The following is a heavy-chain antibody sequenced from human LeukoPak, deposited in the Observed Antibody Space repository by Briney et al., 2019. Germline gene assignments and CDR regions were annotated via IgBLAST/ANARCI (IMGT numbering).Heavy chain of an antibody. J-gene: IGHJ3*02. D-gene: IGHD3-3*01. V-gene: IGHV1-69*05. CDR1: GGTFGHYG. Sequence: SVKVSCKASGGTFGHYGINWVRQAPGQGLEWMGWIMPTFGTANNARSFQGRVTITTGESSNTVYMELSSLTSEDTAMYFRARASSSAHYTGAFDIWGQGTMLTVSS. CDR2: IMPTFGTA. CDR3: ARASSSAHYTGAFDI.